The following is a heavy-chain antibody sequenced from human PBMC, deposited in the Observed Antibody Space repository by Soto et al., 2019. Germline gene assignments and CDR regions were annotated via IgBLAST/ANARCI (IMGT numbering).Heavy chain of an antibody. J-gene: IGHJ6*02. CDR2: IDPSDSYT. Sequence: GESLKISCKGSGYSFTSYWISWVRQMPGKGLEWMGRIDPSDSYTNYSPSFQGHVTISADKSISTAYLQWSSLKASDTAMYYCARLVVVPAIVDYYYYGMDVWGQGNTVTVSS. V-gene: IGHV5-10-1*01. CDR3: ARLVVVPAIVDYYYYGMDV. D-gene: IGHD2-2*01. CDR1: GYSFTSYW.